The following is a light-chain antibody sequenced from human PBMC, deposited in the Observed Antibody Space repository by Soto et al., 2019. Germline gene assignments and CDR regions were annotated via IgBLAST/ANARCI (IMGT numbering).Light chain of an antibody. V-gene: IGLV2-8*01. CDR3: ISYAGSNNYV. Sequence: QSALTQPPSASGSPGQSVTISCTGTSSDVAGYNYVSWYQQHPGKAPKLMIYEVSKRPSGVPDRFSGSKSGDTASLTVSGLQAEDEADYYCISYAGSNNYVFGSGTKVTVL. CDR2: EVS. CDR1: SSDVAGYNY. J-gene: IGLJ1*01.